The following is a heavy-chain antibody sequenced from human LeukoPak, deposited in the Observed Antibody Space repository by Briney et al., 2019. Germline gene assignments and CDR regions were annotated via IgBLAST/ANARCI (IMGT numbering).Heavy chain of an antibody. J-gene: IGHJ4*02. CDR1: GFTFSSYE. CDR3: ARETPISGYKSLDY. CDR2: ISSSGSTI. V-gene: IGHV3-48*03. Sequence: GGSLRLSCAASGFTFSSYEMNWVRQAPGKGLEWVSYISSSGSTIYYADSVKGRFTISRDNAKNSLYLQMNSLRAEDTAVYYCARETPISGYKSLDYWGQGTLVTVSS. D-gene: IGHD3-22*01.